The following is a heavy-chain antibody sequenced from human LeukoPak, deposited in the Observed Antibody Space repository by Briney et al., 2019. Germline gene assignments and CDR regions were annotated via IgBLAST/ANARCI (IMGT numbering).Heavy chain of an antibody. CDR2: ISGSGGST. D-gene: IGHD3-16*02. CDR1: GFTFSSNG. CDR3: TTVDSEITLGGVIADY. J-gene: IGHJ4*02. Sequence: GGSLRLSCAASGFTFSSNGMNWVRQAPGKGLEWVSAISGSGGSTYYADSVKGRFTISRDNSENTFYLQMNSLKTEDTAVYYCTTVDSEITLGGVIADYWGQGTLVTVSS. V-gene: IGHV3-23*01.